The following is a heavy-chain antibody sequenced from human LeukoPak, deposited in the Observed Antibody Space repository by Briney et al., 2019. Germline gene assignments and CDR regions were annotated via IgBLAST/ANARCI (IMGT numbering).Heavy chain of an antibody. CDR1: GFTFSSYS. D-gene: IGHD5-12*01. CDR2: ISYDGSNK. CDR3: ASGIVATQRIDY. V-gene: IGHV3-30*03. Sequence: HPGGSLRLSCAASGFTFSSYSMNWVRQAPGKGLEWVAVISYDGSNKYYADSVKGRFTISRDNSKNTLYLQMNSLRAEDTAVYYCASGIVATQRIDYWGQGTLVTVSS. J-gene: IGHJ4*02.